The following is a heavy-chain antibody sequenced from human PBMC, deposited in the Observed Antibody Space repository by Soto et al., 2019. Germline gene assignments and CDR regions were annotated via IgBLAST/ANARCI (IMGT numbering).Heavy chain of an antibody. CDR1: GGSISSYY. J-gene: IGHJ6*02. V-gene: IGHV4-59*08. CDR3: ARQLPAYDFWSGLYYYYGMDV. D-gene: IGHD3-3*01. CDR2: IYYSGST. Sequence: QVQLQESGPGLVKPSETLSLTCTVSGGSISSYYWSWIRQPPGKGLEWIGYIYYSGSTNYNPSLKSRVTISVDTSKNQFSLKLSSVTAADTAVYYCARQLPAYDFWSGLYYYYGMDVWGQGTTVTVSS.